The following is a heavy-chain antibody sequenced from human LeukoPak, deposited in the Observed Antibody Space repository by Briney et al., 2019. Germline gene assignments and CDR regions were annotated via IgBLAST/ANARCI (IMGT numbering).Heavy chain of an antibody. D-gene: IGHD5-12*01. CDR3: ARRIYSGYDYGAFDI. V-gene: IGHV4-34*01. Sequence: SETLSLTCAVYGGSFSGYYWSWIRQPPGKGLEWIGEINHSGSTNYNPSLKSRVTISVDTSKNQFSLKLSSVTAADTAVYCCARRIYSGYDYGAFDIWGQGTMVTVSS. J-gene: IGHJ3*02. CDR2: INHSGST. CDR1: GGSFSGYY.